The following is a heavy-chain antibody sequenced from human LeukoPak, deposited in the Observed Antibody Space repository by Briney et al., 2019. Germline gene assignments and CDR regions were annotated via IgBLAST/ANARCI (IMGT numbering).Heavy chain of an antibody. V-gene: IGHV1-18*01. J-gene: IGHJ6*03. D-gene: IGHD3-9*01. Sequence: GASVKVSCKASGYTFTSYGISWGRQAPGQRLEWWGWIGAYDGNTNYAQKLQGSVTMTTDTSTSTAYMELRSLRSDDTAVYYCAGSDGDYDILTGLYYYYYMDVWGQGTTVTISS. CDR3: AGSDGDYDILTGLYYYYYMDV. CDR1: GYTFTSYG. CDR2: IGAYDGNT.